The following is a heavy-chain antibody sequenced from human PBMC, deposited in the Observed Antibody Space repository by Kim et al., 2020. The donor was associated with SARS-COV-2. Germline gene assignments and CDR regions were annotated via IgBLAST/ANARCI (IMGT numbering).Heavy chain of an antibody. V-gene: IGHV4-39*01. D-gene: IGHD3-10*01. Sequence: SETLSLTCTVSGGSISSSSYYWGWIRQPPGKGLEWIGSIYYSGSTYYNPSLKSRVTISVDTSKNQFSLKLSSVTAADTAVYYCARSITAEGGADYWGQGTLVTVSS. CDR3: ARSITAEGGADY. CDR2: IYYSGST. J-gene: IGHJ4*02. CDR1: GGSISSSSYY.